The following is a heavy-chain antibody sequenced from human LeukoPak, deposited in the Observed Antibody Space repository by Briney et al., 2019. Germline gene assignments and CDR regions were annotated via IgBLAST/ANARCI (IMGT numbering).Heavy chain of an antibody. CDR1: GFTFSSYG. V-gene: IGHV3-23*01. D-gene: IGHD5-24*01. CDR3: AKFYPKMATIRPFDY. Sequence: GGSLRLSCAASGFTFSSYGMSWVRQAPGKGLEWVSAISGSGGSTHYADSVKGRFTISRDNSKNTLYLQMNSLRAEDTAVYYCAKFYPKMATIRPFDYWGQGTLVTVSS. CDR2: ISGSGGST. J-gene: IGHJ4*02.